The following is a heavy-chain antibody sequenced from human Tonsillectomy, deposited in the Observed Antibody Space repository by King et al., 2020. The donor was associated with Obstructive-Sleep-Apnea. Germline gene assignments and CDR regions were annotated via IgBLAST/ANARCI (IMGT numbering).Heavy chain of an antibody. Sequence: QLQESGPGLVKPSQTLSLTCTVSGGSISSGSNYWSWIRQHPGKGLEWIGYIAYSGSTYYNPSLKRRLIISVDASKNHFSLKLSSVTAADTAVYYCARDGSGSSGAFDVWGQGTMVTLSS. CDR3: ARDGSGSSGAFDV. CDR2: IAYSGST. D-gene: IGHD3-10*01. CDR1: GGSISSGSNY. J-gene: IGHJ3*01. V-gene: IGHV4-31*03.